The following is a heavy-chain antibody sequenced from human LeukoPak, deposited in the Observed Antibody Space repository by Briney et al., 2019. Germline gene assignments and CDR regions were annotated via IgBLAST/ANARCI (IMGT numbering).Heavy chain of an antibody. Sequence: GGSLRLSCAASGFNFDSSDMHWARQLTGKGLEWVSAIGPAGDTFYSGSVKGRFTVSREDAKNSLYLQMNSLRAGDTAVYYCARATGSYSGFTSWGQGTLVTVSS. V-gene: IGHV3-13*04. CDR2: IGPAGDT. D-gene: IGHD1-26*01. CDR3: ARATGSYSGFTS. CDR1: GFNFDSSD. J-gene: IGHJ5*02.